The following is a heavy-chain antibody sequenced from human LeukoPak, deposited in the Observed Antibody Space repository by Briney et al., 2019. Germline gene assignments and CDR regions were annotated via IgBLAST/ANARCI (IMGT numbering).Heavy chain of an antibody. CDR3: ARRAYSSSWSGYYYYYYGMDV. CDR2: IYYSGST. D-gene: IGHD6-13*01. J-gene: IGHJ6*02. Sequence: SETLSLTCTVSGGSISSYYWSWIRQPPGKGLEWIGYIYYSGSTNYNPSLKSRVTISVDTSKNQFSLKLSSVTAADTAVYYCARRAYSSSWSGYYYYYYGMDVWGQGTTVTVSS. V-gene: IGHV4-59*08. CDR1: GGSISSYY.